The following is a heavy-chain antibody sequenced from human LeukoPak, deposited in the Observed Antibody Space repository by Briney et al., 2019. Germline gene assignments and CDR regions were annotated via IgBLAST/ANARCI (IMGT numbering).Heavy chain of an antibody. D-gene: IGHD3-10*01. CDR3: ARLRAYYFGSGRSYFYFYYMDV. J-gene: IGHJ6*03. CDR1: GGSFSGYY. CDR2: INHSGST. V-gene: IGHV4-34*01. Sequence: PSETLSLTCAVYGGSFSGYYWSWIRQPPGKGLEWIGEINHSGSTNYNPSLKSRVTISVDTSKNQFSLKLSSVTAADTAVYYCARLRAYYFGSGRSYFYFYYMDVWGKGTTVTISS.